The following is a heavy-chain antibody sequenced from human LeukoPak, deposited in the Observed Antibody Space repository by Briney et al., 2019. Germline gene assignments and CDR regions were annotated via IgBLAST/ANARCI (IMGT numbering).Heavy chain of an antibody. CDR2: IYYSGST. D-gene: IGHD3-10*01. CDR3: ARVWGDRLLWFGELDYYFDY. Sequence: SETLSLTRTVSGGSISSGDYYWSWIRQPPGKGLEWIGYIYYSGSTYYNPSLKSRVTISVDTSKNQFSLKLSSVTAADTAVYYCARVWGDRLLWFGELDYYFDYWGQGTLVTVSS. CDR1: GGSISSGDYY. J-gene: IGHJ4*02. V-gene: IGHV4-30-4*01.